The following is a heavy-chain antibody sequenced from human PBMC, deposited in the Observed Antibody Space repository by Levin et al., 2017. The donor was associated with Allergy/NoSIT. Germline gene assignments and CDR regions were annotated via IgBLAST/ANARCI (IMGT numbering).Heavy chain of an antibody. D-gene: IGHD3-22*01. CDR1: GGSISSSSYY. CDR3: ARHDSSGYYSPFDY. Sequence: SETLSLTCTVSGGSISSSSYYWGWIRQPPGTGLVWIVSIYYSGSTYYNPSLKSRVTISVDTSKNQFSLKLSSVTGADTAVYYCARHDSSGYYSPFDYWGQGTLVTVSS. CDR2: IYYSGST. J-gene: IGHJ4*02. V-gene: IGHV4-39*01.